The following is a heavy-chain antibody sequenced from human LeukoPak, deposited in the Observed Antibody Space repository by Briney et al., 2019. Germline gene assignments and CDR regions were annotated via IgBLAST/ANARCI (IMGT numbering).Heavy chain of an antibody. D-gene: IGHD1-26*01. CDR3: ARDLGSYPFDY. Sequence: ASVKVSCKASGYTFSGYYMHWVRQAPGQGVEWMGRINPNSGGTNYAQKFQGRVTMTRDTSISTAYMELSRLRSDDTAVYYCARDLGSYPFDYWGQGALVTVSS. V-gene: IGHV1-2*06. J-gene: IGHJ4*02. CDR1: GYTFSGYY. CDR2: INPNSGGT.